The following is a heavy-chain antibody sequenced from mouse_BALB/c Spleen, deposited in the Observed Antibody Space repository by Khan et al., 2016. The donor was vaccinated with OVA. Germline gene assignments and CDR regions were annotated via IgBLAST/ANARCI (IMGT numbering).Heavy chain of an antibody. V-gene: IGHV1-7*01. J-gene: IGHJ2*01. Sequence: QMQLEESGAELAKPGASVKMSCKASGYTFTTYWMHWVKQRPGQGLEWIGYINPTSGYTDYHEKFKDRATLSADKSSSTAYMQLSSLTSEDSAVYYGTRDRIDYWGQGTTLTVSS. CDR3: TRDRIDY. CDR1: GYTFTTYW. CDR2: INPTSGYT.